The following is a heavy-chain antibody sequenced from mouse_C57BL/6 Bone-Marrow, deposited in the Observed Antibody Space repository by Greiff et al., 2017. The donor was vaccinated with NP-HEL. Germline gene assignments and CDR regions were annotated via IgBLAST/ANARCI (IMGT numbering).Heavy chain of an antibody. CDR2: ISDGGSYT. CDR1: GFTFSSYA. D-gene: IGHD2-1*01. CDR3: ARFYRGFAY. J-gene: IGHJ3*01. Sequence: EVKVVESGGGLVKPGGSLKLSCAASGFTFSSYAMSWVRQTPEKRLEWVATISDGGSYTYYPDNVKGRFTISRDNAKNNLYLQMSHLKSEDTAMYYCARFYRGFAYWGQGTLVTVSA. V-gene: IGHV5-4*03.